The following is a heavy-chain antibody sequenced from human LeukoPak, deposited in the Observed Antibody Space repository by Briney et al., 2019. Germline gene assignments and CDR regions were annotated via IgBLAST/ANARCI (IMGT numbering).Heavy chain of an antibody. Sequence: GESLKISCKGSEYSFTNYWIGLVRQMPGKGLEWMGIIFPGNSDTRYSPSFQSQVTISADKSISTAYLQWSSLKASDTAMYYCARGAPFDYWGQGTLVTVSS. CDR3: ARGAPFDY. J-gene: IGHJ4*02. V-gene: IGHV5-51*01. CDR1: EYSFTNYW. CDR2: IFPGNSDT.